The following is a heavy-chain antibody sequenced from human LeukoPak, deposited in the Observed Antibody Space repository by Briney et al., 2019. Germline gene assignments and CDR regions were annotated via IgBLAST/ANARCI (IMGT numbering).Heavy chain of an antibody. CDR1: GITLSNHW. CDR3: GGVFDY. CDR2: INSEGSGT. V-gene: IGHV3-74*01. J-gene: IGHJ4*02. Sequence: GGSLRLSCAASGITLSNHWMHWVRQAPGKGLVWVSRINSEGSGTSYADSVKGRFTISRDNAKNTLFLQMDRLRVEDTAVYYCGGVFDYWGQGVLVTVSS.